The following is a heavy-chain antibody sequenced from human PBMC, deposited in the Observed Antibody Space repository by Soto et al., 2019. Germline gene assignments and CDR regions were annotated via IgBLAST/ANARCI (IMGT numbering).Heavy chain of an antibody. V-gene: IGHV3-33*08. CDR2: IWSDGSNK. CDR1: GFTFSSYG. Sequence: PGGSLTLSCTASGFTFSSYGLHWVREAPGEGLALVAVIWSDGSNKYYADSVKGRFTISRDNSKNTLDMQMNSLRAEDTAVYYCARDQPVTGYYPYYYYYGMDVWGQGTTVTVSS. J-gene: IGHJ6*02. D-gene: IGHD3-9*01. CDR3: ARDQPVTGYYPYYYYYGMDV.